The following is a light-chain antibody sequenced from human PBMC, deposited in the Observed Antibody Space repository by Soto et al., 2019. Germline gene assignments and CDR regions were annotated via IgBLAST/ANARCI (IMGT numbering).Light chain of an antibody. CDR2: GAS. J-gene: IGKJ5*01. Sequence: IVLTQSPGTLSLSPGESATLSCRTSQTTSGKYLAWYQQRPGLAPRLLVYGASRRATGIAHRFRGGGSGTQFTLTISRLEPEDFAVYFCQHYGSSPPVTYGQGRRLEIK. CDR1: QTTSGKY. V-gene: IGKV3-20*01. CDR3: QHYGSSPPVT.